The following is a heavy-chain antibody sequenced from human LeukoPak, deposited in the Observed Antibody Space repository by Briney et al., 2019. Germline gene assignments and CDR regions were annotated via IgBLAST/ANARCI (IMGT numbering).Heavy chain of an antibody. J-gene: IGHJ4*02. CDR1: GYSFTDYY. V-gene: IGHV1-2*02. CDR2: VNPSGGAT. D-gene: IGHD6-19*01. Sequence: GASVTVSCKASGYSFTDYYIHWVRQAPGQGPEWMGWVNPSGGATKYAQKFQDRVTMTRDTSISTDYLELSGLTSDDTAVYYCATYTSAIQYFLYWGLGTLVTVSS. CDR3: ATYTSAIQYFLY.